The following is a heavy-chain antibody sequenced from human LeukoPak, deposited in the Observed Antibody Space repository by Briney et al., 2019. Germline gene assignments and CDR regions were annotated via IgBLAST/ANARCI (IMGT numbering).Heavy chain of an antibody. D-gene: IGHD1-14*01. CDR2: IFYSGST. J-gene: IGHJ4*02. CDR3: ARGGTNRAFDY. CDR1: GGSISSYY. V-gene: IGHV4-59*01. Sequence: SETLSLTCTVSGGSISSYYWSWIRQPPGKGLEWIGYIFYSGSTNYNPSLKSRVTISVDTSKNQFSLKLTSVTAADTAVYYCARGGTNRAFDYWGQGTLVRVSS.